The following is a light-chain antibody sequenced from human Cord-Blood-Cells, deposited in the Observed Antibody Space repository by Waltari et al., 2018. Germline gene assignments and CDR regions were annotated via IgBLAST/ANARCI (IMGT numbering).Light chain of an antibody. V-gene: IGKV1-27*01. Sequence: DIQMTQSPSSLSASVGDRVTLTCRARQVISNYLAWYQQQPVKVPKLLIYAASPLQSGVPSRFSGSGSGTDFTLTISSLQPEDVATYYCQKYNSAPLTFGGGTKVEIK. CDR3: QKYNSAPLT. CDR1: QVISNY. J-gene: IGKJ4*01. CDR2: AAS.